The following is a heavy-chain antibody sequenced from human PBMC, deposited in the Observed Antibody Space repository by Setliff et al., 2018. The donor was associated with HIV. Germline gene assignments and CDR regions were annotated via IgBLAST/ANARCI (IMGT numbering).Heavy chain of an antibody. Sequence: SVKVSCKASGGTFSSYAISWVRQAPGQGLEWMGGIIPILGIANYAQKFQGRVTITADKSTSTAYMELSGLRSEDTAVYYCARGMDYYDTSGYYQYYFDYWGQGTLVTV. CDR3: ARGMDYYDTSGYYQYYFDY. CDR2: IIPILGIA. CDR1: GGTFSSYA. J-gene: IGHJ4*02. V-gene: IGHV1-69*10. D-gene: IGHD3-22*01.